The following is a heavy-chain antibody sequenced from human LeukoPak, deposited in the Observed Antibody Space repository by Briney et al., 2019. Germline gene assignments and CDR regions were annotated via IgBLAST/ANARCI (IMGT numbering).Heavy chain of an antibody. J-gene: IGHJ4*02. CDR1: GFTYRSYS. V-gene: IGHV3-21*01. CDR2: ISSGSDTI. Sequence: PGGSLRLSCAASGFTYRSYSMNWVRQAPGKGLEWIATISSGSDTIYHADSVRGRFTISRDNVRDSLYLQMDSLRPEDTSVYYCTRDLSWGMPGGFDYWGQGILVTVSS. CDR3: TRDLSWGMPGGFDY. D-gene: IGHD2-8*01.